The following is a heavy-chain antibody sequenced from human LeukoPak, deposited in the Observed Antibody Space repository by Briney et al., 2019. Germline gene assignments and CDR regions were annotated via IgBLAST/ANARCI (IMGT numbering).Heavy chain of an antibody. Sequence: GGSLRLSCAASGFTVSSNYMSWVRQAPGKGLEWVSTISGSGGGTYYADSVKGRFTISRDNSKNTLCLQMNSLRSEDTAVYYCAAEARGGSSGAFDIWGQGTMVTVSS. CDR3: AAEARGGSSGAFDI. CDR1: GFTVSSNY. CDR2: ISGSGGGT. V-gene: IGHV3-23*01. J-gene: IGHJ3*02. D-gene: IGHD1-26*01.